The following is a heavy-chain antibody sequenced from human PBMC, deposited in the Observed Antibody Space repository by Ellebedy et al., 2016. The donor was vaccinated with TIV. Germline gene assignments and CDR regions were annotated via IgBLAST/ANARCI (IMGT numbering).Heavy chain of an antibody. Sequence: GGSLRLSCAASGFTFSRYSMNWVRQAPGKGLEWVSYISSSSDTIYYADSVTGRFTISRDNAKNTVYLQMNSLRAEDTAVYYCARDLRRDDYWGQGALVTVSS. J-gene: IGHJ4*02. CDR3: ARDLRRDDY. CDR2: ISSSSDTI. V-gene: IGHV3-48*04. CDR1: GFTFSRYS.